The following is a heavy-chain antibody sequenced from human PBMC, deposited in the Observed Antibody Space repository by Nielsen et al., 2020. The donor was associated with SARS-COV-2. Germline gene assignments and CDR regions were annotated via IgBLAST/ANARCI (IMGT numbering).Heavy chain of an antibody. CDR1: GFTFSSYA. Sequence: GGSLRLSCAASGFTFSSYAMSWVRQAPGKGLEWVSAISGSGGSTYYEDSVKGRFTISRDNSKNTLYLQMNSLRAEDTAVYYCAKIDSSSWLYYYYGMDVWGQGTTVTVSS. J-gene: IGHJ6*02. V-gene: IGHV3-23*01. CDR3: AKIDSSSWLYYYYGMDV. D-gene: IGHD6-13*01. CDR2: ISGSGGST.